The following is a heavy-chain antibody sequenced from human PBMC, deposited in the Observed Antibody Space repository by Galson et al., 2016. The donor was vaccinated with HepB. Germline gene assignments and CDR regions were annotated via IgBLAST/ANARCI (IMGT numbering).Heavy chain of an antibody. CDR1: GFTVRNNY. CDR3: GRKSDNSPLDGDI. Sequence: SLRLSCAVSGFTVRNNYMSWVRQAPGKVLEWVSLMYSDGSTDYADAVKGRFTISRDNSKNTLYLQMKSLRAEDTAVYYCGRKSDNSPLDGDIWGQGTVVTVSS. CDR2: MYSDGST. J-gene: IGHJ3*02. V-gene: IGHV3-66*01. D-gene: IGHD3-22*01.